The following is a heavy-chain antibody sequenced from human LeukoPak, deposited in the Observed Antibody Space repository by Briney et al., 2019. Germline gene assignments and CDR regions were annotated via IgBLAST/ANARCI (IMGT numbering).Heavy chain of an antibody. J-gene: IGHJ4*02. V-gene: IGHV3-23*01. CDR3: AKANYYDSSGYYYDY. Sequence: GGSLRLSCAASGFTFSSYAMRWVRQAPGKGLEWVSAISGSGGSTYYADSVKGRFAISRDNSKNTLYLQMNSLRAEDTAVYYCAKANYYDSSGYYYDYWGQGTLVTVSS. CDR2: ISGSGGST. D-gene: IGHD3-22*01. CDR1: GFTFSSYA.